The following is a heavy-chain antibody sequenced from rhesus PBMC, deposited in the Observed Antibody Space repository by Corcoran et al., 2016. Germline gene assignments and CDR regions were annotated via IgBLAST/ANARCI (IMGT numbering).Heavy chain of an antibody. D-gene: IGHD3-9*01. CDR3: ARDQRMTY. CDR1: GDSVSSGY. Sequence: QLQLQESGPGLVKPSETLSVTCAVSGDSVSSGYWSWIRQAPGKGLEWIGNVYGRGSGSNYNPSLKDRVTLSVDPSKNQLSLKLRSVTAADAAVYYCARDQRMTYWGQGVLVTVSS. J-gene: IGHJ4*01. CDR2: VYGRGSGS. V-gene: IGHV4-169*02.